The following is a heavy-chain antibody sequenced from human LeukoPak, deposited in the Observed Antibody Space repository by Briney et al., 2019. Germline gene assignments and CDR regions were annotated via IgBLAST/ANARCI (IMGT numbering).Heavy chain of an antibody. CDR1: GGSIGSGGYY. Sequence: SQTLSLTCTVSGGSIGSGGYYWSWIRQHPGKGLEWIGYIYYSGSTYYNPSLKSRVTISVDTSKNQFSPKLSFVTAADTAVYYCAREPSAAGSPFDYWGQGTLVTVSS. V-gene: IGHV4-31*03. CDR2: IYYSGST. D-gene: IGHD6-13*01. J-gene: IGHJ4*02. CDR3: AREPSAAGSPFDY.